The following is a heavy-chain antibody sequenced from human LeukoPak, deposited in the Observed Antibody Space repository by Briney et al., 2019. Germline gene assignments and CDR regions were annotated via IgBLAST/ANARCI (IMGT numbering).Heavy chain of an antibody. Sequence: PGGSLRLSCAASGFTFSSYSMNWVRQAPGKGLEWVSYISSSSSTIYYADSVKGRFTISRDNTKNSLYLQMNSLRAEDTAVYYCARDRACSSFDYWGQGTLVTVSS. V-gene: IGHV3-48*01. CDR2: ISSSSSTI. J-gene: IGHJ4*02. D-gene: IGHD6-13*01. CDR3: ARDRACSSFDY. CDR1: GFTFSSYS.